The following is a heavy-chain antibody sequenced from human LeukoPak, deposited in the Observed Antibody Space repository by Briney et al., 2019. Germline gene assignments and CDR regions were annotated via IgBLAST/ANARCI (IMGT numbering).Heavy chain of an antibody. J-gene: IGHJ4*02. Sequence: SGPTLVKPTQTLTLTCTFSGFSLSTSGVGVGWIRQPPGKALEWLALIYWDDDKRCSPSLKSRLTITKDTSKNQVVLTMTNMDPVDTATYYCAHISPRYCSSTSCYRGVWDYWGQGTLVTVSS. CDR1: GFSLSTSGVG. V-gene: IGHV2-5*02. D-gene: IGHD2-2*02. CDR2: IYWDDDK. CDR3: AHISPRYCSSTSCYRGVWDY.